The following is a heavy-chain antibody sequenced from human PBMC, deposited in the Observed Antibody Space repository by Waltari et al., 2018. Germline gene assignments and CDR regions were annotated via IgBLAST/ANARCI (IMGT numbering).Heavy chain of an antibody. Sequence: QVQLVQSGAEVKKPGSSVKVSCKASGGTFSSYTISWVRQAPGQGLEWMGRIIPILGIANYAQKFQGRVTITADKSTSTAYMELSSLRSEDTAVYYCVRDGSGWYGSDYWGQGTLVTVSS. V-gene: IGHV1-69*08. CDR2: IIPILGIA. J-gene: IGHJ4*02. D-gene: IGHD6-19*01. CDR1: GGTFSSYT. CDR3: VRDGSGWYGSDY.